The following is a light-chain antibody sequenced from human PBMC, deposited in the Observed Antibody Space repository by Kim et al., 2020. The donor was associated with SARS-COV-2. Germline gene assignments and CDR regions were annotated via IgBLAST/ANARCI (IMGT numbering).Light chain of an antibody. J-gene: IGLJ3*02. CDR1: SSNIGNNY. CDR2: DNN. V-gene: IGLV1-51*01. CDR3: GTWDNSLSAGV. Sequence: GQKVTISCSGSSSNIGNNYVSWYQPLPGTAPKLLIYDNNKRPSGIPDRFSGSKSGTSATLGITGLQTGDEADYYCGTWDNSLSAGVFGGGTKLTVL.